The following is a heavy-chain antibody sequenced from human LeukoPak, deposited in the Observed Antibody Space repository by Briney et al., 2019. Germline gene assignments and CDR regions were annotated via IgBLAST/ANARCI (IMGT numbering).Heavy chain of an antibody. J-gene: IGHJ6*03. Sequence: SETLSLTCTVSGGSISGPYWSWVRQPPGKGLKWIGDVYYSGSTHQNPSLKSRVTISVDTSKNQFSLKLRSVTAADTAVYYCARVMGDLASLYHMDVWGKGTTVTVSS. CDR3: ARVMGDLASLYHMDV. D-gene: IGHD3-16*01. V-gene: IGHV4-59*11. CDR2: VYYSGST. CDR1: GGSISGPY.